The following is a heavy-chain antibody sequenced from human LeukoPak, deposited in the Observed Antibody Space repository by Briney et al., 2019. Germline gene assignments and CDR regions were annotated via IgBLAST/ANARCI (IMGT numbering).Heavy chain of an antibody. CDR2: IYYSGGT. J-gene: IGHJ6*03. Sequence: SETLSLTCTVSGGSISSSSYYWGWIRQPPGKGLEWIGSIYYSGGTYYNPSLKSRVTISVDTSKNQFSLKLSSVTAADTAVYYCARQPRQQYLAPYYYYYYMDVWGKGTTVTVSS. CDR3: ARQPRQQYLAPYYYYYYMDV. CDR1: GGSISSSSYY. V-gene: IGHV4-39*01. D-gene: IGHD6-13*01.